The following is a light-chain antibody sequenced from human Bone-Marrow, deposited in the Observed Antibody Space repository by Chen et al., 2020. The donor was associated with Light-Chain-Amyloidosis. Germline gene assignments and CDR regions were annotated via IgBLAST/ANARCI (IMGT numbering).Light chain of an antibody. CDR1: DLPTKY. CDR3: QSADSSGPYEVI. J-gene: IGLJ2*01. CDR2: TDT. Sequence: SYELTQQPSVSVSPGKTARITCSGDDLPTKYAYWYQQKPGQAPVLLIHTDTERPSGISERFSGSSSGTTATLTISGVQAEDEADYHCQSADSSGPYEVICGGGTKLTVL. V-gene: IGLV3-25*03.